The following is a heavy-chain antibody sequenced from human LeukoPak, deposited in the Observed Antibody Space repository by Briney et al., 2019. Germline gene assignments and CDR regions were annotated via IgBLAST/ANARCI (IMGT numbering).Heavy chain of an antibody. V-gene: IGHV3-48*03. CDR3: AKYTVTTSNFDY. J-gene: IGHJ4*02. D-gene: IGHD4-17*01. CDR2: IGSSGSTV. Sequence: GGSLRLSCAASGFSFSSYEMNCVRQAPGKGLEGVSYIGSSGSTVYYADSVKGRFTTSRDNAKNSLYLQMNTLRAEDTAVYYCAKYTVTTSNFDYWGQGTLVTVSS. CDR1: GFSFSSYE.